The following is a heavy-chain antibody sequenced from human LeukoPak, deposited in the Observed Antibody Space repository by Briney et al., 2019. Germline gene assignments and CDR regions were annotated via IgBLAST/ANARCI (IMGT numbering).Heavy chain of an antibody. CDR3: ARVVGIGWFDP. Sequence: GGSLRLSCAASGFTFSSYWMHWVRQAPGKGLVWVSRINTDGSSTSYADSVRGRFTISRDNAKNTLYLQMNSLRAEDTAVYYCARVVGIGWFDPWGQGTLVTLSS. CDR1: GFTFSSYW. J-gene: IGHJ5*02. D-gene: IGHD2-21*01. V-gene: IGHV3-74*01. CDR2: INTDGSST.